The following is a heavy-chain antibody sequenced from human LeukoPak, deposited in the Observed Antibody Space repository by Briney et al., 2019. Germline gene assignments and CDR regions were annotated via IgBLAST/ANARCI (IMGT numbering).Heavy chain of an antibody. CDR2: ISYDGSNK. CDR1: GFTFSSYG. CDR3: ARGVRIAVAGYIDY. J-gene: IGHJ4*02. Sequence: SGGSLRLSCAASGFTFSSYGMHWVRQAPGKGLEWVAAISYDGSNKNYADSVKGRFTISRDNSKNTLYLQMNSLRAEDAAVYYCARGVRIAVAGYIDYWGQGTLVTVSS. D-gene: IGHD6-19*01. V-gene: IGHV3-30*19.